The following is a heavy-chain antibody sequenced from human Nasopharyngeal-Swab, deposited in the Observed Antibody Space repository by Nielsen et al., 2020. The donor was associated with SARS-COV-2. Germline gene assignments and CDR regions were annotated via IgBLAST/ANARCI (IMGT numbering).Heavy chain of an antibody. CDR2: IRSKANSYAT. J-gene: IGHJ4*02. D-gene: IGHD2-15*01. Sequence: VRQMPGKGLEWVGRIRSKANSYATAHAASVKGRFTISRDDSKNTAYLQMNSLKTEDTAAYYCTSRSGREDYWGQGTLVTVSS. CDR3: TSRSGREDY. V-gene: IGHV3-73*01.